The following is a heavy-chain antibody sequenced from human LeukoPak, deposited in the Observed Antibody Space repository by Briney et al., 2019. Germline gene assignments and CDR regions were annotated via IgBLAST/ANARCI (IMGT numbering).Heavy chain of an antibody. D-gene: IGHD3-10*02. CDR3: AELGITMIGGV. Sequence: GGSLRLSCAASGFTFSDAWMTWVRQAPGKGLEWVSYISSSGSTIYYADSVKGRFTISRDNAKNSLYLQMNSLRAEDTAVYYCAELGITMIGGVWGKGTTVTISS. J-gene: IGHJ6*04. CDR1: GFTFSDAW. CDR2: ISSSGSTI. V-gene: IGHV3-11*04.